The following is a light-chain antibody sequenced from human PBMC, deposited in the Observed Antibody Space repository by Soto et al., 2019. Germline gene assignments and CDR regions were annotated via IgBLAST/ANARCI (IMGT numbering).Light chain of an antibody. CDR1: QSISSY. V-gene: IGKV1-39*01. Sequence: DIQMTQSPYSLSASVGDRVTITCRASQSISSYLNWYQQKPGKAPKLLIYAASSLQSGVPSRFSGSGSGTDFTLTISSLQPEDFATYYCHQSYSTPPWTFGQGTNVAIE. J-gene: IGKJ1*01. CDR3: HQSYSTPPWT. CDR2: AAS.